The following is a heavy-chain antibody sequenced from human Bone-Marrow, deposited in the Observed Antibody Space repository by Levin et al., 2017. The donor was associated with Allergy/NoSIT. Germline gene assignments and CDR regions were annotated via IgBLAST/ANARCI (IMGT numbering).Heavy chain of an antibody. CDR2: IIPIFGTG. CDR1: GGSFSSHA. J-gene: IGHJ6*02. V-gene: IGHV1-69*01. CDR3: ARDRRGDWARDHYGMDV. D-gene: IGHD2-21*02. Sequence: PGESLKISCKASGGSFSSHATNWVRLAPGQGLEWMGGIIPIFGTGKYAQKFEGRVTITADESTSTSYMELSSLRSEDTAIYYCARDRRGDWARDHYGMDVWGQGTTVTVSS.